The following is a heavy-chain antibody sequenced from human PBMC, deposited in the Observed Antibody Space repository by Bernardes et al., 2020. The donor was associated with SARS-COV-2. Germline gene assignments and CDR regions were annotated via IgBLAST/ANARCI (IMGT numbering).Heavy chain of an antibody. CDR2: ISASGST. CDR3: ARDGRISVPGTDYFDF. Sequence: SETLSLTCAVSDDAISSGSFYWSWIRQPAGKGREWVGRISASGSTNYNPSLKSRVTMSVDTSKNQFSLKLTSVTAADTAVYYCARDGRISVPGTDYFDFWGQGILVTVSS. J-gene: IGHJ4*02. D-gene: IGHD6-19*01. CDR1: DDAISSGSFY. V-gene: IGHV4-61*02.